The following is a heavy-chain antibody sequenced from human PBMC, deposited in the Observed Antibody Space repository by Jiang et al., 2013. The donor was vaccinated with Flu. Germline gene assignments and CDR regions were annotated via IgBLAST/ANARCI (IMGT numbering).Heavy chain of an antibody. D-gene: IGHD6-6*01. CDR1: GYTFTSNV. CDR2: INTGNGNT. Sequence: GAEVKKPGASVKVSCKASGYTFTSNVIHWVRQAPGQRLEWMGWINTGNGNTKYSQKIQGRVTITRDTSATTAYMELSSLRPDDTAVYYCARYYSSSPGWLDPWGQG. V-gene: IGHV1-3*04. J-gene: IGHJ5*02. CDR3: ARYYSSSPGWLDP.